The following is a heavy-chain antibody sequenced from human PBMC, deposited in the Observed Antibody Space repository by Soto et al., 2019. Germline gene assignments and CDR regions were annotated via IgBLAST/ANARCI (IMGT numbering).Heavy chain of an antibody. CDR3: ARERGCSGGSCYPRSFDP. J-gene: IGHJ5*02. V-gene: IGHV4-31*03. CDR1: GGSISSGGYY. D-gene: IGHD2-15*01. Sequence: QVQLQESGPGLVKPSQTLSLTCTVSGGSISSGGYYWSWIRQHPGKGLEWIGYIYYSGSTYYNPSLTSRVTISVDTSKNQFSLKLSSVTAADTAVYYCARERGCSGGSCYPRSFDPWGQGTLVTVSS. CDR2: IYYSGST.